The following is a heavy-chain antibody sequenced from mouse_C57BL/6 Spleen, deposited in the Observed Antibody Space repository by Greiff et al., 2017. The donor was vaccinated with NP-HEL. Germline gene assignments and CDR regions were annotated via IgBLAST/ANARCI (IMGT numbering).Heavy chain of an antibody. D-gene: IGHD2-13*01. Sequence: QVQLKESGAELVRPGASVTLSCKASGYTFTDYEMHWVKQTPVHGLEWIGAIAPETGGTAYNQKFKGKAILTADKSSSTAYMELRSLTSEDSAVYYCTRAEYSDRFAYWGQGTLVTVSA. V-gene: IGHV1-15*01. J-gene: IGHJ3*01. CDR2: IAPETGGT. CDR3: TRAEYSDRFAY. CDR1: GYTFTDYE.